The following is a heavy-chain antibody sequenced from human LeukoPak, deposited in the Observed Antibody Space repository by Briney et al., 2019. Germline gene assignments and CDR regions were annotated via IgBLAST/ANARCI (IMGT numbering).Heavy chain of an antibody. V-gene: IGHV3-23*01. D-gene: IGHD4-11*01. CDR2: ISDRGDNT. CDR3: AKVGLTVTTILDYFDY. CDR1: GFTFSAYG. Sequence: GGSLRLSCAASGFTFSAYGMTWVRQAPGKGLEWVSHISDRGDNTYYADSVKGRFTISRDNSKNTLYLQMNSLRAEDTAVYYCAKVGLTVTTILDYFDYWGQGTLVTVSS. J-gene: IGHJ4*02.